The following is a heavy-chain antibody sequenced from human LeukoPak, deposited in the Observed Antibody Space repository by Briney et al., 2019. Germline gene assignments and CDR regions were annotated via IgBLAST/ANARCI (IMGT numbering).Heavy chain of an antibody. CDR2: MNPNRGNT. V-gene: IGHV1-8*03. D-gene: IGHD3-9*01. CDR1: GYTFTSYD. CDR3: ARAVPSSLRYFDWLSVGYYYYYMDV. Sequence: ASVKVSCKASGYTFTSYDINWVRQAAGQGREGMGWMNPNRGNTGYAQKFQGRVTITRNTSISTAYMELSSLRSEDTAVYYCARAVPSSLRYFDWLSVGYYYYYMDVWGKGTTVTISS. J-gene: IGHJ6*03.